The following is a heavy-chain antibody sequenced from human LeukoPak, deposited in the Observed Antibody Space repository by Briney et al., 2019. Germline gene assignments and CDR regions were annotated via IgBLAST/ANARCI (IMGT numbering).Heavy chain of an antibody. CDR3: VRGGGVVAGTYDY. V-gene: IGHV3-64*02. J-gene: IGHJ4*02. CDR1: GFTFITYA. Sequence: GGSLRLSCAASGFTFITYAFHWVRQAPGKGLEYVSAISNNGEDTYYADSVKGRFTISRDNSKNTLYLQMGSLRAEDMAVYYCVRGGGVVAGTYDYWGQGTLATVSS. D-gene: IGHD6-19*01. CDR2: ISNNGEDT.